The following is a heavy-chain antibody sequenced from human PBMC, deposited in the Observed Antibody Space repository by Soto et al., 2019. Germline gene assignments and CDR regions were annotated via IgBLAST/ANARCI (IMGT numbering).Heavy chain of an antibody. J-gene: IGHJ3*02. CDR2: ISGRGGST. CDR1: GFTFSSYA. D-gene: IGHD6-19*01. Sequence: EVQLVESGGGLVQPGGSLRLSCAASGFTFSSYAMSWVRQAPGKGLEWVSAISGRGGSTYYADSVKGRFTISRDNSKNTLYLQMNSLRAEDTAVYYCAKDRSSGWYGRGAFDIWGQGTMVTVSS. CDR3: AKDRSSGWYGRGAFDI. V-gene: IGHV3-23*04.